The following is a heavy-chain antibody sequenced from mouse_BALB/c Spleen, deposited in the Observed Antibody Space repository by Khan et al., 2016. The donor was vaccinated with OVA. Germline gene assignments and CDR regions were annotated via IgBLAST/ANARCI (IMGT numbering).Heavy chain of an antibody. D-gene: IGHD2-14*01. V-gene: IGHV1-4*01. CDR3: ARRTTGYAMDY. CDR1: GYTFTSNT. CDR2: INPRSGYT. Sequence: VQLQESGAELARPGASVKMSCKASGYTFTSNTMHWVKQRPGQGLEWIGSINPRSGYTNYNQKFKDKATLTADKSSSTAYMQLSSLTYEDLAVYDCARRTTGYAMDYWGQGTSVTVSS. J-gene: IGHJ4*01.